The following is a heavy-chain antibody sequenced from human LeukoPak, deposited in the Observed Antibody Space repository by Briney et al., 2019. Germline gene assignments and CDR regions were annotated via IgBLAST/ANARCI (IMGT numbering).Heavy chain of an antibody. V-gene: IGHV3-33*08. CDR3: ARTMRPILTGYYSLDY. J-gene: IGHJ4*02. D-gene: IGHD3-9*01. CDR1: GFSFSGYG. CDR2: IWYDGSNK. Sequence: GGSLRLSCAASGFSFSGYGMHWVRQAPGKGLEWVAVIWYDGSNKYYADSVKGRFTIPRDNSKNTLYLQMNSLRAEDTAVYYCARTMRPILTGYYSLDYWGQGTLVTVSS.